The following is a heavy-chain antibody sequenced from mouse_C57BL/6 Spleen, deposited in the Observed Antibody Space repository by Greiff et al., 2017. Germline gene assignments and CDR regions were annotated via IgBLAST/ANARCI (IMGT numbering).Heavy chain of an antibody. CDR3: ARREGMVTTGFAY. CDR2: IYPGDGDT. V-gene: IGHV1-80*01. J-gene: IGHJ3*01. Sequence: QVQLKQSGAELVKPGASVKISCKASGYAFSSYWMNWVKQRPGKGLEWIGQIYPGDGDTNYNGKFKGKATLTADKSSSTAYMQLSSLTSEDSAVXFCARREGMVTTGFAYWGQGTLVTVSA. CDR1: GYAFSSYW. D-gene: IGHD2-2*01.